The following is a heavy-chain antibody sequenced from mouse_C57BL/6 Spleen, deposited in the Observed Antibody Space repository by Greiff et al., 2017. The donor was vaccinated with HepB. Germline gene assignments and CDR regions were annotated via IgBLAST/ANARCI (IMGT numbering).Heavy chain of an antibody. CDR1: GYTFTSYG. CDR3: ASPLITTVVAKGDWYFDV. V-gene: IGHV1-81*01. J-gene: IGHJ1*03. Sequence: QVHVKQSGAELARPGASVKLSCKASGYTFTSYGISWVKQRTGQGLEWIGEIYPRSGNTYYNEKFKGKATLTADKSSSTAYMELRSLTSEDSAVYFCASPLITTVVAKGDWYFDVWGTGTTVTVSS. D-gene: IGHD1-1*01. CDR2: IYPRSGNT.